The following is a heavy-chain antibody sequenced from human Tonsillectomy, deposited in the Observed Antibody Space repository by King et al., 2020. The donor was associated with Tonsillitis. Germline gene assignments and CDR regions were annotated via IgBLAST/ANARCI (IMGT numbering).Heavy chain of an antibody. V-gene: IGHV5-51*01. CDR1: GYSFTGSW. CDR3: ARLGCSGGSCYSGYYYGMDV. CDR2: IYPGDSDT. J-gene: IGHJ6*02. Sequence: VQLVESGAEVKKPGESLKISCKGSGYSFTGSWIGWVRQMPGKGLEWMGIIYPGDSDTTYSPSFQGQVTFSVDKSISAAYLQWRSLKASDTGMYYCARLGCSGGSCYSGYYYGMDVWGQGTTVTVSS. D-gene: IGHD2-15*01.